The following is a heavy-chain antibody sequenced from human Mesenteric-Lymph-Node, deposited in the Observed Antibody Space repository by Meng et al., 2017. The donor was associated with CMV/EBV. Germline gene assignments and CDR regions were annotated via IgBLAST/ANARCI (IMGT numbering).Heavy chain of an antibody. J-gene: IGHJ4*02. CDR3: ASIAARPY. CDR2: INHSGTS. D-gene: IGHD6-6*01. CDR1: GGSFNGYY. Sequence: TLSLICEVYGGSFNGYYWTWIRQPPGKGLEWIGEINHSGTSDYNPSLKSRATISIDTSKNQFSLNLRSVTAADTAVYYCASIAARPYWGQGTLVTVSS. V-gene: IGHV4-34*01.